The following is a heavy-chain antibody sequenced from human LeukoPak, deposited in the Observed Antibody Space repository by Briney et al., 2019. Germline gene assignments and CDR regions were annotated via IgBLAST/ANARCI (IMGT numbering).Heavy chain of an antibody. V-gene: IGHV1-2*02. CDR2: INPNSGGT. J-gene: IGHJ4*02. CDR3: AVWNGFSDFWSRPGDY. D-gene: IGHD3-3*01. Sequence: ASVKVSCKASGYTFTGHFMHWVRQAPGQGLEWMGWINPNSGGTNYAQNFQGRVTMTRDTSINTAYMELSRLRSDDSAVYYCAVWNGFSDFWSRPGDYWGQEALVTVSS. CDR1: GYTFTGHF.